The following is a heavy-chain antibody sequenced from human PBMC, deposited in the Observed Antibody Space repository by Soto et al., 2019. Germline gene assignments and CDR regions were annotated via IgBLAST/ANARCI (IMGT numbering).Heavy chain of an antibody. Sequence: GGSLRLSCAASGFTFSSYEMNWVRQAPGKGLEWVSYISSSGSTIYYADSVKGRFTISRDNAKNSLYLQMNSLRAEDTAVYYCARGSWGGARNDAFDIWGQGTMVTVSS. CDR1: GFTFSSYE. J-gene: IGHJ3*02. CDR3: ARGSWGGARNDAFDI. V-gene: IGHV3-48*03. D-gene: IGHD3-16*01. CDR2: ISSSGSTI.